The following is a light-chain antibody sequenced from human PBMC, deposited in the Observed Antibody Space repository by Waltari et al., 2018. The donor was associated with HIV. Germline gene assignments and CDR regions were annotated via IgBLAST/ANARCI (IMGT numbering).Light chain of an antibody. CDR1: SSNIGSQS. CDR2: KDV. CDR3: ATWDDSLSVVI. V-gene: IGLV1-47*01. J-gene: IGLJ2*01. Sequence: QSVLTQPPSVSGTLGQRVTMSCSGSSSNIGSQSVYWYQQFPRKAPKLLIFKDVQRPAGVPARFSGLKSGTSASLAVSGLRSEDEADYYCATWDDSLSVVIFGGGTNLTVL.